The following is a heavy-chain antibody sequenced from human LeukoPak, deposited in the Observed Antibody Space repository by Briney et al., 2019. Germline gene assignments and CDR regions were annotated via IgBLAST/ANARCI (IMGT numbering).Heavy chain of an antibody. CDR3: ARDRRDDFWTNYYYYGMDV. CDR1: GYTFTGYY. V-gene: IGHV1-18*04. CDR2: ISAYNGNT. Sequence: VASVKVSCKASGYTFTGYYMHWVRQAPGQGLEWMGWISAYNGNTNYAQKLQGRVTMTTDTSTSTAYMELRSLRSDDTAVYYCARDRRDDFWTNYYYYGMDVWGQGTTVTVSS. D-gene: IGHD3-3*01. J-gene: IGHJ6*02.